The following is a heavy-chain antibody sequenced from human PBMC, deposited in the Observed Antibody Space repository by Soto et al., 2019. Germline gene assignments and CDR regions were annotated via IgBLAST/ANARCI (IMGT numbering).Heavy chain of an antibody. Sequence: QVQLQESGPGLVKPSQTLSLTCTVSGGSISSGGYYWSWIRQHPGKGLEWIGYIYYSGSTYYNPSLKSRVTISVDTSKNQFSLKLSSVTAADTAVYYCARGSSIRFLEWLGLVFDYWGQGTLVTVSS. CDR2: IYYSGST. CDR3: ARGSSIRFLEWLGLVFDY. V-gene: IGHV4-31*03. CDR1: GGSISSGGYY. D-gene: IGHD3-3*01. J-gene: IGHJ4*02.